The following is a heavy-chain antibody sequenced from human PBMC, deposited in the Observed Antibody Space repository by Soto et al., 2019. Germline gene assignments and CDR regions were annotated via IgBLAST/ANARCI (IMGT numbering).Heavy chain of an antibody. CDR1: GYTFTGYY. V-gene: IGHV1-2*04. D-gene: IGHD5-12*01. CDR3: ARGYSGYDYENDAFDI. CDR2: INPNSGGT. J-gene: IGHJ3*02. Sequence: ASVKVSCKASGYTFTGYYMHWVRQAPGQGLERMGWINPNSGGTNYAQKFQGWVTMTRDTSISTAYMELSRLRSDDTAVYYCARGYSGYDYENDAFDIWGQGTMVTVSS.